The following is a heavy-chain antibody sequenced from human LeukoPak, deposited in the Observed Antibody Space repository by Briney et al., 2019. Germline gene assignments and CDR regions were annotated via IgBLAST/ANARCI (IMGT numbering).Heavy chain of an antibody. CDR2: INPNSGGT. J-gene: IGHJ4*02. CDR1: GYTFTGYY. V-gene: IGHV1-2*04. Sequence: ASVKVSCKASGYTFTGYYMHWVRQAPGQGLEWMGWINPNSGGTIYAQKFQGWVTMTRDTSISTAYMELSRLRSDDTAVYYCARENYGESRPFDYWGQGTLVTVSS. D-gene: IGHD4-17*01. CDR3: ARENYGESRPFDY.